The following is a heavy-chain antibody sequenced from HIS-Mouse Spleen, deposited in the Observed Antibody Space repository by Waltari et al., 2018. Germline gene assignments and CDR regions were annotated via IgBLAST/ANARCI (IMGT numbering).Heavy chain of an antibody. J-gene: IGHJ2*01. CDR3: AREIPYSSSWYDWYFDL. D-gene: IGHD6-13*01. CDR2: IYYSGST. Sequence: QLQLQESGPGLVKPSETLSLTCTVSGGSIRRCRYYWRRIRQPPGKGLEWIGTIYYSGSTYYNPSLKSRVTISVDTSKNQFSLKLSSVTAADTAVYYCAREIPYSSSWYDWYFDLWGRGTLVTVSS. CDR1: GGSIRRCRYY. V-gene: IGHV4-39*07.